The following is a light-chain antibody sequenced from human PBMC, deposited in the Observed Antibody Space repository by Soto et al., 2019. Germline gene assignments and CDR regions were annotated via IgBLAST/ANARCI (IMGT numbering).Light chain of an antibody. CDR1: RSDVGSYNL. Sequence: QSVLTQPASVSWSPGHSITSSCTGTRSDVGSYNLVSWYQQHPGKAPKLMIYEGSKRPSGVSNRFSGSKSGNTASLTISGLQAADEADYYCCSYAGSSTYVFGTGTKLTVL. J-gene: IGLJ1*01. V-gene: IGLV2-23*01. CDR2: EGS. CDR3: CSYAGSSTYV.